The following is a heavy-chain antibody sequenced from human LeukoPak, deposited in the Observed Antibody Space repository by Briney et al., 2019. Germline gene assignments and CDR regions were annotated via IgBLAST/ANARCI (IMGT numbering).Heavy chain of an antibody. J-gene: IGHJ4*02. V-gene: IGHV1-69*01. D-gene: IGHD5-18*01. CDR2: IIPIFGTA. CDR3: ARGGTKQLWSASDY. CDR1: GGTLSSYA. Sequence: ASVKVSCKASGGTLSSYAISWVRQAPGQGLEWMGGIIPIFGTANYAQKFQGRVTITADESTSTAYMELSSLRSEDTAVYYCARGGTKQLWSASDYWGQGTLVTVSS.